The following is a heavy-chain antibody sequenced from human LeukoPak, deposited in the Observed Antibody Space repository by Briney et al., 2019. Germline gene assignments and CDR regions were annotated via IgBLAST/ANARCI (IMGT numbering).Heavy chain of an antibody. Sequence: GGSLRLSCAASGFTFSSYAMHWVCQAPGKGLEWVAVISYDGSNKYYADSVKGRFTISRDNSKNTLYLQMNSLRAEDTAVYYCARDGGVVPAAIDAFDIWGQGTMVTVSS. CDR2: ISYDGSNK. D-gene: IGHD2-2*01. CDR1: GFTFSSYA. CDR3: ARDGGVVPAAIDAFDI. V-gene: IGHV3-30-3*01. J-gene: IGHJ3*02.